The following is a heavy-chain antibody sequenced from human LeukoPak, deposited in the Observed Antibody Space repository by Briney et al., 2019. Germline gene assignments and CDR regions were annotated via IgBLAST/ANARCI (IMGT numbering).Heavy chain of an antibody. Sequence: GASVKVSCKASGYTFTSYGISWVRQAPGQGLEWMGWISAYNGNTNYAQKLQGRVTMTTDTSTSTAYMELSSLRSEDTAIYYCASSKDYHDSSGYARTLDYWGQGTLVTVSS. D-gene: IGHD3-22*01. CDR3: ASSKDYHDSSGYARTLDY. CDR1: GYTFTSYG. V-gene: IGHV1-18*01. J-gene: IGHJ4*02. CDR2: ISAYNGNT.